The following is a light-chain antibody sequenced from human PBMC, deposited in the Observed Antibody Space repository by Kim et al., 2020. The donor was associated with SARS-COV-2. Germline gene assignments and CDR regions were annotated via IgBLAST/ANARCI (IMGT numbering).Light chain of an antibody. V-gene: IGLV2-14*03. J-gene: IGLJ2*01. CDR1: SSDIGDSKH. CDR2: DIT. CDR3: SSYTTSGNLV. Sequence: QSALTQPASLSGSRGQSITISCIGSSSDIGDSKHVCWYQQHPGKAPKLIIYDITNRPSGLSSRFSGSKSGNTASLTISGLQGEDEAVYYCSSYTTSGNLVFGGGTKVTVL.